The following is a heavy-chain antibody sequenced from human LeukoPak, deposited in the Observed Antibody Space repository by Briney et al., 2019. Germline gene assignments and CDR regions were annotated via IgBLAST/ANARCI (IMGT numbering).Heavy chain of an antibody. CDR2: IYSGGNT. Sequence: GGSLRLSCTVSGFTVSGNSMSWVRQAPGKGLEWVSFIYSGGNTHYSDSVKGRFTISRDNSKNTLYLQMNSLRAEDTAVYYCARVLRLNAFDIWGQGTMVTVSS. J-gene: IGHJ3*02. CDR1: GFTVSGNS. CDR3: ARVLRLNAFDI. V-gene: IGHV3-53*01. D-gene: IGHD4-17*01.